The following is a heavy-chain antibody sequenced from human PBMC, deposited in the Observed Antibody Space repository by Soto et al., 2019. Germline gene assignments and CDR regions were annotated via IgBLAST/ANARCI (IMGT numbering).Heavy chain of an antibody. V-gene: IGHV3-30-3*01. CDR2: ISYDGSNK. J-gene: IGHJ3*02. D-gene: IGHD1-26*01. Sequence: PGGSLRLSCAASGFTFSSYAMHWVRQAPGKGLEWVAVISYDGSNKYYADSVKGRFTISRDNSKNTLYLQMNSLRAEDTAVYYCARVGYSGSYSRDAFDIWGQGTMVTVSS. CDR3: ARVGYSGSYSRDAFDI. CDR1: GFTFSSYA.